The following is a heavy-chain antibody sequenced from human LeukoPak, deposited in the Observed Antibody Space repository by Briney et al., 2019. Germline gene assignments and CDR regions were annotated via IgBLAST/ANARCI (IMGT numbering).Heavy chain of an antibody. CDR3: ARAHTSSWYMDY. CDR2: IYSSGST. V-gene: IGHV4-59*01. CDR1: GGSISSYY. J-gene: IGHJ4*02. D-gene: IGHD6-13*01. Sequence: KPSETLSLTCSVSGGSISSYYWSWIRQPPGKGLEWIGYIYSSGSTYYNPSLKSRVTISEDTSENQLSLRLNSVTAADTALYYCARAHTSSWYMDYWGQGTLVTVSS.